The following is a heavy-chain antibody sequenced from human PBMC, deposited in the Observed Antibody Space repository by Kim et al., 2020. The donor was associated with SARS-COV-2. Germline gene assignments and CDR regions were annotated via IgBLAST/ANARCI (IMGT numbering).Heavy chain of an antibody. CDR3: AKAGGRGYCSGGSCHSVSY. Sequence: GGSLRLSCAASGFTFSSAAMSWGRQAPGKGLEWVSTISSSGGNTYYADSGKGRFTISRDNSKNTLYLQMNSLRAEDTAAYYCAKAGGRGYCSGGSCHSVSYWGQGTLVSVSS. V-gene: IGHV3-23*01. CDR1: GFTFSSAA. J-gene: IGHJ4*02. CDR2: ISSSGGNT. D-gene: IGHD2-15*01.